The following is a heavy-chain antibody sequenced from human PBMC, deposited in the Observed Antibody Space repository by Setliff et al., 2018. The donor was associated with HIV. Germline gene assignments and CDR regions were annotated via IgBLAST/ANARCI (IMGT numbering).Heavy chain of an antibody. Sequence: SVKVSCKVSGDTFNNYGLNWVRQVPGQGLEWMGGIIPIFKSADYAQKFQGRVTITTDESTSTAYMDLSSLKSEDTAIYYCARTSGDAYNYEGAFDVWGQGALVTVSS. D-gene: IGHD5-12*01. CDR1: GDTFNNYG. V-gene: IGHV1-69*05. J-gene: IGHJ3*01. CDR3: ARTSGDAYNYEGAFDV. CDR2: IIPIFKSA.